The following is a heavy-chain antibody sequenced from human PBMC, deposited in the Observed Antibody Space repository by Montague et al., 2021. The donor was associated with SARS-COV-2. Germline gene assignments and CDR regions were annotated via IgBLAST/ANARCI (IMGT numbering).Heavy chain of an antibody. CDR3: ARTSRGSRYFYGVDV. Sequence: SETLSLTCIVSGDSISDYYWSWIRQPPGVGLEWIGYIFRSGATNYNPPLKSRVIISLDTSKSQFSLRLSSVTAADTAIYYCARTSRGSRYFYGVDVWGQGTTVTVSS. CDR1: GDSISDYY. V-gene: IGHV4-59*12. CDR2: IFRSGAT. J-gene: IGHJ6*02. D-gene: IGHD3-10*01.